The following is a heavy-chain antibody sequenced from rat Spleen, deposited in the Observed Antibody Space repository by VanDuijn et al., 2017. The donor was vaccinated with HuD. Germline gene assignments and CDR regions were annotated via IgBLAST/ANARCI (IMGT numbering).Heavy chain of an antibody. J-gene: IGHJ2*01. Sequence: EVQLVESGGGLVRPGRSMKLSCAASGFTFSDFYMAWVRQAPTEGLEWVASISTHGGNIYHRDSVKGRFTISRDNAKSTLYLQMDSLRSEDTATYYCARHPGDNSPWGQGVMVTVSS. D-gene: IGHD4-3*01. CDR1: GFTFSDFY. CDR3: ARHPGDNSP. V-gene: IGHV5-25*01. CDR2: ISTHGGNI.